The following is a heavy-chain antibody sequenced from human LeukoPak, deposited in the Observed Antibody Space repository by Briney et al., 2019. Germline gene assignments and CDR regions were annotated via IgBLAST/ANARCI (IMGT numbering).Heavy chain of an antibody. V-gene: IGHV1-18*01. J-gene: IGHJ4*02. CDR1: GYTFTSYG. Sequence: GASVKVSCKASGYTFTSYGISWVRQAPGQGLEWMGWISTYNGNTNYAQNLQGRVTMTTDTSTSTAYMELRSLRSDDTAVYYCARVRTFGYSSGWYSDYWGQGTLVTVSS. D-gene: IGHD6-19*01. CDR2: ISTYNGNT. CDR3: ARVRTFGYSSGWYSDY.